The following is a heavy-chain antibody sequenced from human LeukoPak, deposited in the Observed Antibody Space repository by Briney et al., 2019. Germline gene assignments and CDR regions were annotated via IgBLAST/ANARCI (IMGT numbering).Heavy chain of an antibody. V-gene: IGHV4-39*07. CDR3: ARTLRSFDPFYYYYYMDV. CDR2: IYKTGST. CDR1: GGSISSTTYY. D-gene: IGHD5-12*01. J-gene: IGHJ6*03. Sequence: SETLSLTCTVSGGSISSTTYYWAWIRQPPGKGLEWIGSIYKTGSTNYNPSLKSRVTISVDTSKNQFSLKLSSVTAADTAVYYCARTLRSFDPFYYYYYMDVWGKGTTVTVSS.